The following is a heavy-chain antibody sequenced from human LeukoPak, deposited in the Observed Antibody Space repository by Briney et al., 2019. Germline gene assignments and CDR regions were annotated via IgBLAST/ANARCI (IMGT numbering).Heavy chain of an antibody. J-gene: IGHJ4*02. D-gene: IGHD6-13*01. CDR3: AGGGYIAAAGTGRGSIDY. Sequence: SETLSLTCTVSGYSISSGYYWGWIRQPPGKGLEWIGSIYHSGSTYYNPSLKSRVTISVDTSKNQFSLKLSSVPAADTAVYYCAGGGYIAAAGTGRGSIDYWGQGTLVTVSS. CDR1: GYSISSGYY. CDR2: IYHSGST. V-gene: IGHV4-38-2*02.